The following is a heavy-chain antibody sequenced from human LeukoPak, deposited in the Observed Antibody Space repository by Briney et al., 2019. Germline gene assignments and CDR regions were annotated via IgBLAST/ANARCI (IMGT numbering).Heavy chain of an antibody. J-gene: IGHJ5*02. D-gene: IGHD3-10*01. CDR3: ARDRGYYYGSGSYYTPSNWFDP. V-gene: IGHV1-2*02. CDR2: INPNSGGT. CDR1: GYTFTRYY. Sequence: ASVKVSCKASGYTFTRYYMHWVRQAPGQGLEWMGWINPNSGGTNYAQKFQGRVTMTRDTSISTAYMELSRLRSDDTAVYYCARDRGYYYGSGSYYTPSNWFDPWGQGTLVTVSS.